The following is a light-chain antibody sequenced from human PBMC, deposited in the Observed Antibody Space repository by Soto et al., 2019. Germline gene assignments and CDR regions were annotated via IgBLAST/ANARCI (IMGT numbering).Light chain of an antibody. Sequence: IVMSQSPDSLSVSPGDRLTLSCRASQNIYNNLAWYRHKPGQAPRLLIFGASNRATGIPARFSGSGSGTDFTLTINSLEPDDFAVYYCQQRDSWPITFGQGTRLGIK. CDR3: QQRDSWPIT. CDR2: GAS. V-gene: IGKV3D-15*01. J-gene: IGKJ5*01. CDR1: QNIYNN.